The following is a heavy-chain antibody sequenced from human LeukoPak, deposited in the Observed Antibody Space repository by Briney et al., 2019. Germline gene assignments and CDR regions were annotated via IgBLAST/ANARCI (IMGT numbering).Heavy chain of an antibody. V-gene: IGHV3-23*01. CDR3: AKDAPVNIVVVPAANS. CDR1: GFTFSSYA. Sequence: PGGSLRLSCAASGFTFSSYAMSWVRQAPGRGLGWVSAISGSGGSTYYADSVKGRFTISRDNSKNTLYLQMNSLRAEDTAVYYCAKDAPVNIVVVPAANSWGQGTLVTVSS. J-gene: IGHJ4*02. D-gene: IGHD2-2*01. CDR2: ISGSGGST.